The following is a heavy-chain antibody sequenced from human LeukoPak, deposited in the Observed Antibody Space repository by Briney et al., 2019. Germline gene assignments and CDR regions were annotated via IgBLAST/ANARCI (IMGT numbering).Heavy chain of an antibody. J-gene: IGHJ4*02. Sequence: GGSLRLSCAASGFTFSSYWMHWVRQAPGKGLVWVSRINSDGSSTSCADSVKGRFTISRDNAKNTLYLQMNSLRAEDTAVYYCARGEKDFWSGYEYYFDYWGQGTLVTVSP. CDR2: INSDGSST. V-gene: IGHV3-74*01. CDR1: GFTFSSYW. D-gene: IGHD3-3*01. CDR3: ARGEKDFWSGYEYYFDY.